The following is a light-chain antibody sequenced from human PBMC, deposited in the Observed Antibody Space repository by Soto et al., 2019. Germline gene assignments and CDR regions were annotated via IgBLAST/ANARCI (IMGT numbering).Light chain of an antibody. CDR2: AAS. CDR1: QDIGNF. V-gene: IGKV1-27*01. J-gene: IGKJ1*01. Sequence: DIQMTQSPSSLSAFVGDRDTITCRASQDIGNFLAWYQQKPGKVPKLLIYAASTLQSVVPSRFSGSGSGTDFTLTINSLQPEDFATYSCQQSYNSPQTFGQGTKVDIK. CDR3: QQSYNSPQT.